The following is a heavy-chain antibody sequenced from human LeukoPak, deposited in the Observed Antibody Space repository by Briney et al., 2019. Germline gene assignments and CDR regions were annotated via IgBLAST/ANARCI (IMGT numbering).Heavy chain of an antibody. J-gene: IGHJ4*02. V-gene: IGHV3-48*04. D-gene: IGHD1-7*01. CDR2: ISSTSNTV. CDR3: ATNWNYRFDY. CDR1: GFSFSTYS. Sequence: GGSLRLSCAASGFSFSTYSMNWVHQAPGKGLEWVSYISSTSNTVYYADSVKGRFTISRDNAKNSLYLQMNSLRAEDTAVYYCATNWNYRFDYWGQGTLVAVSS.